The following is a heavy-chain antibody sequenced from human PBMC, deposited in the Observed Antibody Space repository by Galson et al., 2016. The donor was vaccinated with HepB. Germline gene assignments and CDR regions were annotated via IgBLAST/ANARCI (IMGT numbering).Heavy chain of an antibody. CDR2: IDTSNGNT. J-gene: IGHJ4*02. V-gene: IGHV1-18*01. CDR3: ARHYSSTWPAGLIFDS. CDR1: GYTFTSYA. Sequence: SVKVSCKASGYTFTSYAISWVRQAPAQAFEYLGWIDTSNGNTNYPQKFQDRVTLTTDTSTSTTYMELRSLISDDTAVYYCARHYSSTWPAGLIFDSWGPGTRVTVSS. D-gene: IGHD6-6*01.